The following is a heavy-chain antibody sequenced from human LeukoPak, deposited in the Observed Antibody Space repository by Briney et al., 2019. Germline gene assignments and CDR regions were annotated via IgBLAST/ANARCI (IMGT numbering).Heavy chain of an antibody. V-gene: IGHV3-23*01. Sequence: GGSLRLSCAASGFTFSSYAMSWVRQAPGKGLEWVSAISGSGGSTYYADSVKGRFTISRDNSKNTLYLQMNSLRAEDSAVYYCAKGPNTVVHHTGNYWGQGTLVTVSS. J-gene: IGHJ4*02. CDR1: GFTFSSYA. CDR2: ISGSGGST. CDR3: AKGPNTVVHHTGNY. D-gene: IGHD4-23*01.